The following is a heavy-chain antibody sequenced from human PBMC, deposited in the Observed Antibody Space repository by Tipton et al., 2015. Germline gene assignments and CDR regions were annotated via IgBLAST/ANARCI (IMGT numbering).Heavy chain of an antibody. V-gene: IGHV3-74*03. J-gene: IGHJ5*01. D-gene: IGHD2-2*01. CDR2: ISGDGSYT. Sequence: GSLRLSCAASGFTFSNFWIQWVRQAPGKGLVWVSRISGDGSYTTYADSVKGRFTISRDNAKNILYLQMNSLRAEDTAMYYCARVRYCVTSSHNCYSWFDSWGQGTLVTVSS. CDR1: GFTFSNFW. CDR3: ARVRYCVTSSHNCYSWFDS.